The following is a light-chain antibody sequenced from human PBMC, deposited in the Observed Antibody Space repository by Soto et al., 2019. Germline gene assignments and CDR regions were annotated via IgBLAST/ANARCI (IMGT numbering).Light chain of an antibody. CDR3: TSYTSSSTPV. Sequence: QSALTQPASVSGSPGQSITISCTGTSSDVGGYNYVSWYQQHPGKAPKLMIYDVSNRPSVVSNRFSGSKSGNTASLTISGLHADDEAYCYCTSYTSSSTPVFGGGTKLTVL. J-gene: IGLJ2*01. CDR1: SSDVGGYNY. CDR2: DVS. V-gene: IGLV2-14*01.